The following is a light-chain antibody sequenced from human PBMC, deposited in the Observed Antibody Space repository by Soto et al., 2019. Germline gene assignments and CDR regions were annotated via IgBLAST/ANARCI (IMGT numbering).Light chain of an antibody. CDR2: AAS. CDR3: QQYNSYPWT. CDR1: QSVSIN. Sequence: EIVVAQSPATLAVSSGGRATLSFRAGQSVSINLAWYQQKPGQAPRLLIYAASARATGIPARFSGSGSGTEFTLTISSLQPDDFATYYCQQYNSYPWTFGQGTKVDIK. V-gene: IGKV3-15*01. J-gene: IGKJ1*01.